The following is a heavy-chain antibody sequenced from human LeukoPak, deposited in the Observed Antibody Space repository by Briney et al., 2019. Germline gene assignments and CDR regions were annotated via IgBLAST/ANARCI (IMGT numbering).Heavy chain of an antibody. CDR3: ARDKYDIWSGYYSPFYGYYYMDV. J-gene: IGHJ6*03. D-gene: IGHD3-3*01. V-gene: IGHV1-18*01. CDR1: GYTFTSYG. Sequence: ASVKVSCKASGYTFTSYGISWVRHAPGQGLEWMGWISAYNGNTNYAQKLQGRVTMTTDTSTSTAYMELRSLRSDDTAVYYCARDKYDIWSGYYSPFYGYYYMDVWGKGTTVTVSS. CDR2: ISAYNGNT.